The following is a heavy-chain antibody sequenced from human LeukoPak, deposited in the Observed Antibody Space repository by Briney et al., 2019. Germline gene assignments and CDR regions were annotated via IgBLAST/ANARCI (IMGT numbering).Heavy chain of an antibody. J-gene: IGHJ6*03. CDR2: INHSGST. Sequence: AETLSLTCAVYGGSFSGYYWSWIRQPPGKGLEWIGEINHSGSTNYNPSLKSRVTISVDTSKNQFSLKLSSVTAADTAVYYCASFYCSGGSCYQYYYYYMDVWGKGTTVTISS. V-gene: IGHV4-34*01. CDR3: ASFYCSGGSCYQYYYYYMDV. D-gene: IGHD2-15*01. CDR1: GGSFSGYY.